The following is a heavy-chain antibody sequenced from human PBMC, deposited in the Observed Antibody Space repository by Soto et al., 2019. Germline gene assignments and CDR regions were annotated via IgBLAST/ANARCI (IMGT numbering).Heavy chain of an antibody. CDR2: IAHDGHT. CDR3: AGGRDYDY. Sequence: VQLTESGPGLVRPSGTLSLTCDVSGGSITSSVLWTWVRQFPGRGLEWIGEIAHDGHTNYNPSLSGRVTTSADLSNSHISPTVASVNAADTAVYFCAGGRDYDYWGQGTLVTVSS. J-gene: IGHJ4*02. V-gene: IGHV4-4*02. CDR1: GGSITSSVL. D-gene: IGHD1-26*01.